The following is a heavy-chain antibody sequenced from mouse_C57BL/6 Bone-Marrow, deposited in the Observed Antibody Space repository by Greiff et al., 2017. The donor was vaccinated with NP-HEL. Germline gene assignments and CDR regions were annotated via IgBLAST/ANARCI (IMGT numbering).Heavy chain of an antibody. CDR3: ARLGQTGTYLFDY. V-gene: IGHV5-15*01. CDR2: ISNLAYSI. J-gene: IGHJ2*01. D-gene: IGHD4-1*01. Sequence: EVMLVESGGGLVQPGGSLKLSCAASGFTFSDYGMAWVRQAPRKGPEWVAFISNLAYSIYYADTVTGRFTISRANAKNTLYLEMSSLRSEDTAMYYCARLGQTGTYLFDYWGQGTALTVSS. CDR1: GFTFSDYG.